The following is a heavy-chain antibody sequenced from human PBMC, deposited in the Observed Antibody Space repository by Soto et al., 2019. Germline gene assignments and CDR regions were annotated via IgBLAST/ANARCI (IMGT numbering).Heavy chain of an antibody. D-gene: IGHD3-22*01. CDR1: GGSISSSSYF. Sequence: SETLSLTCSVSGGSISSSSYFWGWIRQPPGKGLEWIGSIYYSGSTNYNPSLKSRVIISVDTSKNQFSLQLSSVTAADTAVYYCAIYINSDNYYALDSWGQGSLVTVSS. V-gene: IGHV4-39*07. CDR3: AIYINSDNYYALDS. J-gene: IGHJ4*02. CDR2: IYYSGST.